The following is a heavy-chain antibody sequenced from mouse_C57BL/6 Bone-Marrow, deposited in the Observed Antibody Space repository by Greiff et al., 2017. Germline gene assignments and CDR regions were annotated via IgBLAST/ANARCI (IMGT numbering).Heavy chain of an antibody. V-gene: IGHV5-16*01. CDR3: AREGTGTWFAY. Sequence: EVQLVESEGGLVQPGSSMKLSCTASGFTFSDYYMAWVRQVPEKGLEWVANINYDGSSTYYLDSLKSRFIISRDNAKNILYLQMSSLKSEDTATYYCAREGTGTWFAYWGQGTLVTVSA. J-gene: IGHJ3*01. D-gene: IGHD4-1*01. CDR2: INYDGSST. CDR1: GFTFSDYY.